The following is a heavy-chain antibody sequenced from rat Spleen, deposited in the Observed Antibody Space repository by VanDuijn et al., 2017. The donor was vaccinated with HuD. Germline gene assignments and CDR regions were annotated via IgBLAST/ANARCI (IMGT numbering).Heavy chain of an antibody. CDR3: TTKGVQLRWYFDF. J-gene: IGHJ1*01. D-gene: IGHD1-5*01. Sequence: EVQLVESGGGLVQPGRSLKLSCAASGFTFSNYYMAWVRQAPTKGLEWVAYISTGGGSTYYRDSVKGRFTISRDNAKSTLYLQMDSLRSEDTATYYCTTKGVQLRWYFDFWGPGTMVTVSS. CDR2: ISTGGGST. CDR1: GFTFSNYY. V-gene: IGHV5-27*01.